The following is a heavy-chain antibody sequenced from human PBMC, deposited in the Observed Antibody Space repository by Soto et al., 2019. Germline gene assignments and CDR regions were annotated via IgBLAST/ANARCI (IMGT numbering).Heavy chain of an antibody. Sequence: ASVKVSCKASGYTFTSYGISWVRQAPGQGLEWMGWISAYNGNTNYAQKLQGRVTMTTDTSTSTAYMELRSLRSDDTAVYYCARYRRGFLDWRPSGGYYGMDVWGQGTTVTVSS. D-gene: IGHD3-3*01. J-gene: IGHJ6*02. CDR1: GYTFTSYG. V-gene: IGHV1-18*04. CDR2: ISAYNGNT. CDR3: ARYRRGFLDWRPSGGYYGMDV.